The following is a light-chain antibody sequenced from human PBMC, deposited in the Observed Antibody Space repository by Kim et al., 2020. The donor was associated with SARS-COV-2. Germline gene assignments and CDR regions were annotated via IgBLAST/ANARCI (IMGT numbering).Light chain of an antibody. CDR2: GNN. V-gene: IGLV1-40*01. CDR3: QSYDSSLSVV. CDR1: SSNTGAGYD. J-gene: IGLJ2*01. Sequence: QSVLTQPPSVSGAPGQRVTISCTGSSSNTGAGYDVHWYQQFPGTAPKLLIYGNNHRPSGVPDRFSGSKSGTSASLAITGLQAEDEADYYCQSYDSSLSVVFGGGTQLTVL.